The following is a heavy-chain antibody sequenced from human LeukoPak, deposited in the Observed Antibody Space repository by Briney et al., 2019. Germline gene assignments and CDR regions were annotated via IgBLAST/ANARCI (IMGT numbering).Heavy chain of an antibody. J-gene: IGHJ4*02. CDR3: ARAPYYYYDSGSGTRVTGNPDY. CDR2: ISSSSIYI. D-gene: IGHD3-10*01. V-gene: IGHV3-21*01. Sequence: GGSLRLSCAASGFTFSTYSMNWVRQAPGKGLEWVSSISSSSIYIYYADSVKGRFTISRDNAKNSLFLQMNILRAEDTAVYYCARAPYYYYDSGSGTRVTGNPDYWGQGTLVTVSS. CDR1: GFTFSTYS.